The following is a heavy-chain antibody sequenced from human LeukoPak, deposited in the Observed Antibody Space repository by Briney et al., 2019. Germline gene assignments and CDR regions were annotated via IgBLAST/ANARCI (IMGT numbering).Heavy chain of an antibody. D-gene: IGHD3-3*01. CDR3: ARHDWFDP. CDR2: IKQDGSEK. Sequence: HPGGSLRLSCAASGFTFSNYGMSWVRQAPGKGLEWVANIKQDGSEKYYVDSVKGRFTISRDNAKNSLYLQMNSLRAEDTAVYYCARHDWFDPWGQGTLVTVSS. J-gene: IGHJ5*02. V-gene: IGHV3-7*01. CDR1: GFTFSNYG.